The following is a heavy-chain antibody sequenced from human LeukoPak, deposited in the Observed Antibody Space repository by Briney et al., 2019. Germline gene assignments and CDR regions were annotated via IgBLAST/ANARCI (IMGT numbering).Heavy chain of an antibody. V-gene: IGHV3-48*03. CDR1: GFRFSVSG. CDR3: ATLSST. J-gene: IGHJ5*02. Sequence: PGGSLRLSCGASGFRFSVSGINWVRQASGQGLEWVAYISSSGTGIYYADSVKGRFTISRDNAKNSLYLQMNSLRAEDTAVYYCATLSSTWGQGTLVTVSS. CDR2: ISSSGTGI. D-gene: IGHD2-2*01.